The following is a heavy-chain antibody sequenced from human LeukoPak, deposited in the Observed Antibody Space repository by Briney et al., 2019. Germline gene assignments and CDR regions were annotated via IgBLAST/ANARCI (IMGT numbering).Heavy chain of an antibody. CDR2: IKQDGSEK. V-gene: IGHV3-7*01. Sequence: GGSLRLSCAASGFTFSSYWMSWVRQAPGKGLEWVANIKQDGSEKYYVDSVKGRFTISRDNAKNSLYLQMNSLRAEDTAVYYCARQGSTGYYWVDYWGQGTLVTVSS. D-gene: IGHD3-9*01. CDR3: ARQGSTGYYWVDY. CDR1: GFTFSSYW. J-gene: IGHJ4*02.